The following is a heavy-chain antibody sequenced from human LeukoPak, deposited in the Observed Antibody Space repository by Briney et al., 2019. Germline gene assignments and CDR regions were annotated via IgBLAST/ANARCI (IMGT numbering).Heavy chain of an antibody. CDR1: GFTFSSYGM. CDR2: IYHSGST. D-gene: IGHD3-10*01. J-gene: IGHJ6*03. V-gene: IGHV4-4*02. Sequence: GSLRLSCAASGFTFSSYGMSWVRQPPGKGLEWIGEIYHSGSTNYSPSLKSRVTISVDKSKNQFSLKLSSVTAADTAVYYCARSTEFGDFYYYMDVWGKGTTVTVSS. CDR3: ARSTEFGDFYYYMDV.